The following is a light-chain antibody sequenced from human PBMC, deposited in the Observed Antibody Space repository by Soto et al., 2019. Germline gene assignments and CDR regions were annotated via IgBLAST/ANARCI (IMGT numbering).Light chain of an antibody. Sequence: EILLTQSPASLCLSPGERATLSCRASQSVSSYLAWYQQRRGQAPRLIIYDASNRATGIPARFSGSGAGTDFTLTINSLEPEDSAVYDCQQRSNWHSITFGQGTRLEIK. J-gene: IGKJ5*01. CDR1: QSVSSY. V-gene: IGKV3D-11*02. CDR3: QQRSNWHSIT. CDR2: DAS.